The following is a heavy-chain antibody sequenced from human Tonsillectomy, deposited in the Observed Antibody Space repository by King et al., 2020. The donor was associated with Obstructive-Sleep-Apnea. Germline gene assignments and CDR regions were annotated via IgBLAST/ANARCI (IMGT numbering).Heavy chain of an antibody. J-gene: IGHJ4*02. V-gene: IGHV3-30*04. CDR1: GCTFSSYA. CDR3: ARALNYDFWSGFSY. D-gene: IGHD3-3*01. Sequence: VQLVESGGGVVQPGRSLRLSCAASGCTFSSYAMHRVRQAPGKGLEWGAVISYDGSNKYYADSVKGRFPIPRDNSKNKLYLQMNSLRAEDTAVYYCARALNYDFWSGFSYWGQGTLVTVSS. CDR2: ISYDGSNK.